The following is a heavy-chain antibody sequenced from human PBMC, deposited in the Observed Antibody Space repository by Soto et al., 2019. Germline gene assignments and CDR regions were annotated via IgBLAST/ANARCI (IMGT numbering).Heavy chain of an antibody. J-gene: IGHJ4*02. D-gene: IGHD1-26*01. V-gene: IGHV3-7*01. CDR2: IKQDGSEK. CDR1: GFTFSSHW. CDR3: AREYGSYSYYFDY. Sequence: EVQLVESGGGLVQPGGSLRLSCAASGFTFSSHWMSWVRQAPGKGLEWVANIKQDGSEKYYVDSVKGRFTISRDNAKHSLYLQMNSLSAEDTSVYYCAREYGSYSYYFDYWGQGTLVTVSS.